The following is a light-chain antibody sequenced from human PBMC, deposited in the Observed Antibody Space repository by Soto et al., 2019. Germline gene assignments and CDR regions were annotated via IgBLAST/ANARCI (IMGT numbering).Light chain of an antibody. CDR3: CSYAGSYTFV. Sequence: QSVLTQHRSVSGSPGQSVTFSYIGTNSDIGTYNFVSWYRQYPGKAPHLMVYDVTKRPSGVPDRFSGSKSGNTASLTISGLQADDEADYYCCSYAGSYTFVFGGGTKVTVL. CDR2: DVT. J-gene: IGLJ3*02. CDR1: NSDIGTYNF. V-gene: IGLV2-11*01.